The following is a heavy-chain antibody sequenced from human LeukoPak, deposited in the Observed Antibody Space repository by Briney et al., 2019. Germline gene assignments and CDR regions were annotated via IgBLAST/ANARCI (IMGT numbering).Heavy chain of an antibody. V-gene: IGHV3-9*01. CDR3: AKGIVDTAMHHNFDY. CDR1: GFTFDDYA. CDR2: ISWNSGSI. D-gene: IGHD5-18*01. Sequence: GGSLRLSCAASGFTFDDYAMHWVRQAPGKGLEWFSGISWNSGSIGYADSVKGRFTISRDNAKNSLYLQMNSLRAEDTALYYCAKGIVDTAMHHNFDYWGQGTLVTVSS. J-gene: IGHJ4*02.